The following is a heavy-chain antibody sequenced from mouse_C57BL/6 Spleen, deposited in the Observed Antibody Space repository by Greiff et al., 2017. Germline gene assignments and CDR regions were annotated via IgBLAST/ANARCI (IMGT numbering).Heavy chain of an antibody. D-gene: IGHD1-1*01. J-gene: IGHJ4*01. CDR3: ARSSGSSLYYAMDY. CDR1: GYTFTSYW. CDR2: IDPSDSYT. V-gene: IGHV1-69*01. Sequence: QVQLQQPGAELVMPGASVKLSCKASGYTFTSYWMHWVKQRPGQGLEWIGEIDPSDSYTNYNQKFKGKATLTVDKSSSTAYMQLSSLTSEASAVYYCARSSGSSLYYAMDYWGQGTSVTVSS.